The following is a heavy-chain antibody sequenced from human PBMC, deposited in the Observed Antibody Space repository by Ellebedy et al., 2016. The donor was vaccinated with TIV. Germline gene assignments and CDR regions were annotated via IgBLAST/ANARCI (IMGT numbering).Heavy chain of an antibody. CDR1: GFTFYSHD. CDR3: AKVNWFGESRKTGDY. J-gene: IGHJ4*02. Sequence: GESLKISCATSGFTFYSHDVNWVRQAPGKGLEWVSDISGGGDSTYYADSVKGRFTVSSDKSKNMLYLQMNSLRVEDTAVYYCAKVNWFGESRKTGDYWGQGTLVTVSS. V-gene: IGHV3-23*01. CDR2: ISGGGDST. D-gene: IGHD3-10*01.